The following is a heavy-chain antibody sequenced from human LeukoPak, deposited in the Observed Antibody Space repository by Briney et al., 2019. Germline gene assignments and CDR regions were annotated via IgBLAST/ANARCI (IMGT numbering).Heavy chain of an antibody. D-gene: IGHD3-22*01. V-gene: IGHV3-20*04. CDR1: GFTLEDYG. CDR3: ARGEGGYYYDSSGYHPRWVY. J-gene: IGHJ4*02. Sequence: PGGSLRLACAASGFTLEDYGMSSVRQAPGKGLEWVSGINWNGGSTGYADSVKGRFTISRDNAKNSLYLQMNSLRDDDTALYYCARGEGGYYYDSSGYHPRWVYWGQGTLVTVSS. CDR2: INWNGGST.